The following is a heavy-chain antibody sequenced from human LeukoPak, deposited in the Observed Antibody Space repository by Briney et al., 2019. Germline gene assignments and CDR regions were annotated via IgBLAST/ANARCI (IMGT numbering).Heavy chain of an antibody. V-gene: IGHV3-9*01. Sequence: GRSLRLSCAASGFTFDDYAMHWVRQAPGKGLEWVSGISWNSGSMDYADSVKGRFTISRDNAKNSLYLQMNSLRAEDTALYYCAKGKWELLLGAFDIWGQGTMVTVSS. CDR1: GFTFDDYA. D-gene: IGHD1-26*01. CDR2: ISWNSGSM. J-gene: IGHJ3*02. CDR3: AKGKWELLLGAFDI.